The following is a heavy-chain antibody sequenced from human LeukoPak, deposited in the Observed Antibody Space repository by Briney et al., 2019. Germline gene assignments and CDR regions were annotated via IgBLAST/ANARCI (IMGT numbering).Heavy chain of an antibody. J-gene: IGHJ4*02. CDR1: GGSFSGYY. CDR2: INHSGST. CDR3: ASGGEGLFDY. Sequence: SETLSLTCAVYGGSFSGYYWTYIRQPPGKGLEWIGEINHSGSTNYNPSLKSRVTISVDRSKNQFSLKLSSVTAADTAVYYCASGGEGLFDYWGQGTLVTVSS. D-gene: IGHD3-16*01. V-gene: IGHV4-34*01.